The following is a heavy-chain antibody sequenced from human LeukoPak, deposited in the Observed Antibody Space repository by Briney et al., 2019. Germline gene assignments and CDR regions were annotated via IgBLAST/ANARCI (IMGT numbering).Heavy chain of an antibody. CDR1: GFTFSRYW. CDR3: AREAY. J-gene: IGHJ4*02. CDR2: VKEDGSQK. Sequence: RGSLRLSCAASGFTFSRYWMSWVRQAPGKGLEWVASVKEDGSQKNYADTVEGRFTISRDNAKKSLVLQMNSLRVEDTAIYYCAREAYWGPGTLVTVSS. V-gene: IGHV3-7*03.